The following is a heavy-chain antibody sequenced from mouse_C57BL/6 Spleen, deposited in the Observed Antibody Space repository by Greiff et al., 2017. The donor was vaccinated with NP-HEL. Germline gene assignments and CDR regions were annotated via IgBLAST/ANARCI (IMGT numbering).Heavy chain of an antibody. V-gene: IGHV1-53*01. CDR1: GYTFTSYW. CDR3: ARATTVIRNFDV. J-gene: IGHJ1*03. Sequence: QVQLKQPGTELVKPGASVKLSCKASGYTFTSYWMHWVKQRPGQGLEWIGNINPSNGGTNYNEKFKSKATLTVDKSSSTAYMQLSSLTSEDSAVYYCARATTVIRNFDVWGTGTTVTVSS. D-gene: IGHD1-1*01. CDR2: INPSNGGT.